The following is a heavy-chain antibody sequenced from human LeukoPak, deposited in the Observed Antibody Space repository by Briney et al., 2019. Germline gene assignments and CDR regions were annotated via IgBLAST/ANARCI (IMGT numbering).Heavy chain of an antibody. CDR1: GFIFSSFS. CDR2: IRGRSTDI. D-gene: IGHD2-8*02. Sequence: GGSLRLSCEASGFIFSSFSMNWVRQAPGKRLEWIVYIRGRSTDISYADSAKGRFTISRDDAKNSLFLQMGSLRTEDTAVYYCVRDHYWAFDSWGQGTLVTVSS. CDR3: VRDHYWAFDS. J-gene: IGHJ4*02. V-gene: IGHV3-21*05.